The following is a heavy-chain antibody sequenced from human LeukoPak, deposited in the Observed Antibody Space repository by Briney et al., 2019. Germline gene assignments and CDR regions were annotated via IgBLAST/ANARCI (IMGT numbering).Heavy chain of an antibody. J-gene: IGHJ4*02. CDR2: IIPIFGTA. CDR1: GGTFSSYA. CDR3: ARVPRAYGSGQYYFDY. Sequence: SVTVSCKASGGTFSSYAISWVRQAPGQGLGWMGGIIPIFGTANYAQKFQGRVTITTDESTSTAYMELSSLRSEDTAVYYCARVPRAYGSGQYYFDYWGQGTLVTVSS. V-gene: IGHV1-69*05. D-gene: IGHD3-10*01.